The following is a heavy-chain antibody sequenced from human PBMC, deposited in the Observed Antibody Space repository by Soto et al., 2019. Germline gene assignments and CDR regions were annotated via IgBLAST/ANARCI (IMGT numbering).Heavy chain of an antibody. Sequence: PGGSLRLSCAASGFTFSSYAMHWVRQAPGKGLEWVAVISYDGSNKYYADSVKGRFTISRDNSKNTLYLQMNSLRAEDTAVYYCARGGDYYGSPALDVWGQGTTVTSP. V-gene: IGHV3-30-3*01. CDR1: GFTFSSYA. D-gene: IGHD3-10*01. CDR3: ARGGDYYGSPALDV. J-gene: IGHJ6*02. CDR2: ISYDGSNK.